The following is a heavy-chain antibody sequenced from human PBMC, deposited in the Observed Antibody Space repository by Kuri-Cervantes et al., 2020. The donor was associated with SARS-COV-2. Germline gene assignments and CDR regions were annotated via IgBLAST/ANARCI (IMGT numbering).Heavy chain of an antibody. D-gene: IGHD3-3*01. CDR2: IWYDGSNK. CDR3: TTDWGFLEWLSYDY. J-gene: IGHJ4*02. V-gene: IGHV3-33*01. Sequence: GESLKISCAASGFTFSSYGMHWVRQAPGKGLEWVAVIWYDGSNKYYADSVKGRFTISRDNSKNTLYLQMNSLKTEDTAVYYCTTDWGFLEWLSYDYWGQGTLVTVSS. CDR1: GFTFSSYG.